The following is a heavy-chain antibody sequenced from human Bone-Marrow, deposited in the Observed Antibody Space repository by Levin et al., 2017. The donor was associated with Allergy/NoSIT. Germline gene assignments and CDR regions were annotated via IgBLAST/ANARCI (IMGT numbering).Heavy chain of an antibody. V-gene: IGHV3-74*01. CDR3: ARRYGSGSYLYYYYYMDV. D-gene: IGHD3-10*01. CDR2: INSDGSST. CDR1: GFTFSSYW. Sequence: GESLKISCAVSGFTFSSYWMHWVRQAPGKGLVWVSHINSDGSSTSYADSVKGRFTISRDNAKNTLYLQMNSLRAEDTAVYYCARRYGSGSYLYYYYYMDVWGKGTTVTVSS. J-gene: IGHJ6*03.